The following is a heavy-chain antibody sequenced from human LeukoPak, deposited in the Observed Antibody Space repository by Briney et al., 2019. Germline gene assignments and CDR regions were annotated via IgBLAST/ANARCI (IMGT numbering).Heavy chain of an antibody. CDR1: GGSISISSYY. Sequence: SETLSLTCTVSGGSISISSYYWGWIRQPPGKGLEWIGSIYYSGSTYYNPSLKSRVTISVDTSKNQFSLKLSSVTAADTAVYYCARDNWNYASQSWFDPWGQGTLVTVSS. CDR3: ARDNWNYASQSWFDP. V-gene: IGHV4-39*07. J-gene: IGHJ5*02. CDR2: IYYSGST. D-gene: IGHD1-7*01.